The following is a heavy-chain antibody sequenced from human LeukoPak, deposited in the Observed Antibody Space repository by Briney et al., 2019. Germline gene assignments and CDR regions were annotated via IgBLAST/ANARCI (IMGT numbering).Heavy chain of an antibody. D-gene: IGHD3-22*01. Sequence: ASVKVSCTASGYTFTSYGISWVRQAPGQGLEWMGWISAYNGNTNYAQKLLGRVTMTTDTSTSTAYMELRSLRSDDTAVYYCARDFSKLYDSSGYTPDYWGQGTLVTVSS. CDR2: ISAYNGNT. CDR3: ARDFSKLYDSSGYTPDY. J-gene: IGHJ4*02. CDR1: GYTFTSYG. V-gene: IGHV1-18*01.